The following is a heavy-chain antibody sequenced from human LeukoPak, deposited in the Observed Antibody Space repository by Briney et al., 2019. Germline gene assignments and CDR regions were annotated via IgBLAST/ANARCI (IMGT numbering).Heavy chain of an antibody. Sequence: SQTLSLTCTVSGGSISSGANYWSWIRQPPGRGLEWIGYISHSESAYYSPSLESRITISVDTSKNQFSLKLSSVTAADTAVYYCASFTIFGVAYYFDYWGQGTLVTVSS. CDR3: ASFTIFGVAYYFDY. J-gene: IGHJ4*02. CDR1: GGSISSGANY. CDR2: ISHSESA. D-gene: IGHD3-3*01. V-gene: IGHV4-30-2*05.